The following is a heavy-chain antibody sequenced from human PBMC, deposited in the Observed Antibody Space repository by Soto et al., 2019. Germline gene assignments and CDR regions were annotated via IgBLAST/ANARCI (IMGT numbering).Heavy chain of an antibody. CDR1: GYSFTSYW. V-gene: IGHV5-51*01. Sequence: GESLKISCKGSGYSFTSYWIGWVRQMPGEGLEWMGIIYPGDSDTRYSPSFQGQVTISADKSISTAYLQWSSLKASDTAMYYCARHTYYYDSSGAPAGYWGQGTLVTVSS. J-gene: IGHJ4*02. CDR3: ARHTYYYDSSGAPAGY. CDR2: IYPGDSDT. D-gene: IGHD3-22*01.